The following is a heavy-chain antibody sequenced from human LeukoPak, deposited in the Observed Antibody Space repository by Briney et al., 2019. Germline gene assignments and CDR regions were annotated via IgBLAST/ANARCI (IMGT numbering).Heavy chain of an antibody. CDR1: GFIFSSYW. CDR3: ARDQRPVPAAINYYYGMHV. V-gene: IGHV3-7*03. Sequence: GGSLRLSCVASGFIFSSYWMSWVRQAPGKGLEWVANIKQDGSEKYYVDSVKGRFTISRDNAKNSLYLQVNSLRAEDTAVYYCARDQRPVPAAINYYYGMHVWGKGTTVTVSS. D-gene: IGHD2-2*02. CDR2: IKQDGSEK. J-gene: IGHJ6*04.